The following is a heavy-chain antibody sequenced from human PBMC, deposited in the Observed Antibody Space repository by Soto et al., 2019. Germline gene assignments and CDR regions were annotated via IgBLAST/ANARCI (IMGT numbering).Heavy chain of an antibody. Sequence: GESLKISCKGSGYSFTSYWISWVRQMPGKGLEWMGRIDPSDSYTNYSPSFQGHVTISADKSISTAYLQWSSLKASDTAMYYCARHPLDIVVVVAATGNYYYGMDVWGQGTTVTVSS. D-gene: IGHD2-15*01. CDR1: GYSFTSYW. V-gene: IGHV5-10-1*01. J-gene: IGHJ6*02. CDR2: IDPSDSYT. CDR3: ARHPLDIVVVVAATGNYYYGMDV.